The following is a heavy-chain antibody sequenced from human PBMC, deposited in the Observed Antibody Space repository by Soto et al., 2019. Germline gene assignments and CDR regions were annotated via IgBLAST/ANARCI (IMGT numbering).Heavy chain of an antibody. CDR3: TKVGCSSTRCYAGGNKSDY. D-gene: IGHD2-2*01. Sequence: GGSLRLSCAASGFSLNNFAMTWVRQAPGKGLEWVSGMTSSGDKTYYADSVKGRFIISRDNSKNMLYLQMNSLRAEDTALYYWTKVGCSSTRCYAGGNKSDYWGQGTLVTVAS. J-gene: IGHJ4*02. CDR2: MTSSGDKT. V-gene: IGHV3-23*01. CDR1: GFSLNNFA.